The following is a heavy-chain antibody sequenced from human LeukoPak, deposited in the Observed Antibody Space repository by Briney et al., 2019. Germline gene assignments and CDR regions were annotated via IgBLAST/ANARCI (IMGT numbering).Heavy chain of an antibody. D-gene: IGHD2-21*02. CDR1: GFTFSSYA. V-gene: IGHV3-23*01. Sequence: GGSLRLSCAASGFTFSSYAMSWVRQAPGKGLEWVSAISCSGGSTYYADSVKGRFTISRDKSKNTLYLQMNSLRAEDTAVYYCAKAKGHIVVVPVLDAFDIWGQGKMVTVSS. CDR2: ISCSGGST. J-gene: IGHJ3*02. CDR3: AKAKGHIVVVPVLDAFDI.